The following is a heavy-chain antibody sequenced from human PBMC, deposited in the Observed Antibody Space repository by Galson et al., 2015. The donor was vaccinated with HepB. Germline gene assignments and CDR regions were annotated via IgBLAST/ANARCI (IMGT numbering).Heavy chain of an antibody. D-gene: IGHD7-27*01. CDR1: GFIFSDYF. Sequence: SLRLSCAVSGFIFSDYFMDWVRQAPGKGLHWVSSITGSGGATYYADSVKGRFTISRDNSKNTLYLQINGLRAEDTAIYYCAKTKWGIYSGPFDYWGQGTPVTVSS. J-gene: IGHJ4*02. V-gene: IGHV3-23*01. CDR2: ITGSGGAT. CDR3: AKTKWGIYSGPFDY.